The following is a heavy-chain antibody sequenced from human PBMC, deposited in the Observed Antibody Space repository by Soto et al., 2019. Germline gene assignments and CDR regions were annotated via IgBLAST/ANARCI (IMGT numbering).Heavy chain of an antibody. CDR3: ARDGSEDIVVVVAATDYYDMDV. CDR1: GYTFTSYG. Sequence: ASVKVSCKASGYTFTSYGISWVRQAPGQGLEWMGWISAYNGNTNYAQKLQGRVTMTTDTSTSTAYMELRSLRSDDTAVYYCARDGSEDIVVVVAATDYYDMDVWGQGTTVTVSS. J-gene: IGHJ6*02. D-gene: IGHD2-15*01. CDR2: ISAYNGNT. V-gene: IGHV1-18*01.